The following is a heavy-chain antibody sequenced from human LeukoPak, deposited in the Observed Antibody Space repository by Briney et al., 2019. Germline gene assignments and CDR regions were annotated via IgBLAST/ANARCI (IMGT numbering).Heavy chain of an antibody. CDR1: GDSISSDTYY. CDR3: AGTRRYCSGGSCYNWFDP. J-gene: IGHJ5*02. V-gene: IGHV4-61*02. CDR2: IYASGST. Sequence: PSQTLSLTCTVSGDSISSDTYYWTWIRRPAGKGLEWIGRIYASGSTTYNASLKSRVTISLDTSKNHFSLKLSSVTAADTAVYYCAGTRRYCSGGSCYNWFDPWGQGTLVTVSS. D-gene: IGHD2-15*01.